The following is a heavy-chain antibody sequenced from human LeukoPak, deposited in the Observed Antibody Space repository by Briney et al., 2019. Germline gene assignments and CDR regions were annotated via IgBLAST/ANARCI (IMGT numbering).Heavy chain of an antibody. CDR3: ARGAFTPVITFGPFYFES. CDR2: IIPLFGTT. D-gene: IGHD3-16*01. Sequence: SVKVSCKMFGGTFSGCAITWLRQAPGQGLEWVGRIIPLFGTTKSAQGFQDRVTLSADKSTNTAYMELTSLRSDDTAVYYCARGAFTPVITFGPFYFESWGQGTLITVSS. V-gene: IGHV1-69*06. J-gene: IGHJ4*02. CDR1: GGTFSGCA.